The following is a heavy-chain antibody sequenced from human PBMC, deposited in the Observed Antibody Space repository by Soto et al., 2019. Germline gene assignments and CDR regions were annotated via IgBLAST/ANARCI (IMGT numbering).Heavy chain of an antibody. D-gene: IGHD3-9*01. J-gene: IGHJ4*02. CDR1: GYTFSSYY. Sequence: QVQLVQSGAEVKKPGASVKVSCKASGYTFSSYYIHWVRQATGQGLEWIGIIKPNGGSTNYAQNVKGRLTVTRDTGTDTVYLDLSALTSVYTAMYYCARGLGLGDCWGQGALVTVSS. CDR3: ARGLGLGDC. V-gene: IGHV1-46*01. CDR2: IKPNGGST.